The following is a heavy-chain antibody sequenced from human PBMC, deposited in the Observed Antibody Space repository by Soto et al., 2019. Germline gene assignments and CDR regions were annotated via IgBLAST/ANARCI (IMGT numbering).Heavy chain of an antibody. CDR1: GFTFSDSA. Sequence: EVQLLESGGGFVQPGGSLRLSCAASGFTFSDSAMTWVRQAPGKGLEWVSAITSTGSSTYYVDSVKGRFTISRDNSKNSLYLQINSLRVEDTAIYYCGKGAEGYVVSSLDYWGQGTLVTVSS. D-gene: IGHD5-12*01. CDR3: GKGAEGYVVSSLDY. J-gene: IGHJ4*02. CDR2: ITSTGSST. V-gene: IGHV3-23*01.